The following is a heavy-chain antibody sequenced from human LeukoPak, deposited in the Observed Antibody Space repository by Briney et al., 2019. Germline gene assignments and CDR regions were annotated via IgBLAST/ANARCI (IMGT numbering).Heavy chain of an antibody. Sequence: SETLSLTCAVYGGSFSGYYWSWIRQPPGKGLEWIGEINHSGSTNYNPSLKSRVTISVDTSKNQFSLKLSSVTAADTAVYYCARGPPLYSSGWYAGYWGQGTLVTISS. CDR1: GGSFSGYY. CDR3: ARGPPLYSSGWYAGY. CDR2: INHSGST. J-gene: IGHJ4*02. V-gene: IGHV4-34*01. D-gene: IGHD6-19*01.